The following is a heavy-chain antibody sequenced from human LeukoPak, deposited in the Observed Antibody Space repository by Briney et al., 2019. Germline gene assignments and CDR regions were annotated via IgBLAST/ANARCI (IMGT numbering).Heavy chain of an antibody. CDR3: ARGRITIFGVVIIAGDFDY. D-gene: IGHD3-3*01. Sequence: ASVKVSGKASGYTFTSYVINWVRQATGQGLEWMGWMNPNRGNTGYAQKFQGRVTITRNTSISTAYMELSSLRSEDTAVYYCARGRITIFGVVIIAGDFDYWGQGTLVTVSS. CDR2: MNPNRGNT. CDR1: GYTFTSYV. V-gene: IGHV1-8*03. J-gene: IGHJ4*02.